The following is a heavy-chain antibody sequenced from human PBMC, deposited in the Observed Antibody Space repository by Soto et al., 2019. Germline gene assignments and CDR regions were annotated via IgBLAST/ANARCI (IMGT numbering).Heavy chain of an antibody. J-gene: IGHJ4*02. CDR3: ARAGQYYDSSGYAN. CDR1: GYSFATSG. Sequence: QVKLVQSGTEVKKPGASMKVSCKASGYSFATSGMYWVRQAPGQGLEWMGRISAYNGNTNYEQKLQDRVTMTTDTSTSTAYLELRSLRSDDTAVYYCARAGQYYDSSGYANWGQGTLVTVSS. CDR2: ISAYNGNT. D-gene: IGHD3-22*01. V-gene: IGHV1-18*01.